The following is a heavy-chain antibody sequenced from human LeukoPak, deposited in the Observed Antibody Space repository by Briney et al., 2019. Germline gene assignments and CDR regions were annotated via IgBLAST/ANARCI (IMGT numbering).Heavy chain of an antibody. J-gene: IGHJ4*02. CDR2: IYPGDSDT. V-gene: IGHV5-51*01. D-gene: IGHD5-18*01. CDR3: ARQRLGYSYGYDY. CDR1: EYSFTSYW. Sequence: GESLKISCKGSEYSFTSYWIGWVRQMPGKGLEWMGIIYPGDSDTRYSPSFQGQVTISADKSISTAYLQWSSLKALDTAMYYCARQRLGYSYGYDYWGQGTLVTVSS.